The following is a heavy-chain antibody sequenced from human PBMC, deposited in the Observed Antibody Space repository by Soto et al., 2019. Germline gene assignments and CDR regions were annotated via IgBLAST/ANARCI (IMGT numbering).Heavy chain of an antibody. V-gene: IGHV1-18*01. J-gene: IGHJ4*02. Sequence: ASVKVSCKASGGTFSNYAISWVRQAPGQGLEWMGWISAYNGNTNYAQKLQGRVTMTTDTSTSTAYMELRSLRSDDTAVYYCARVLRGYSYGYGYWGQGTLVTVSS. CDR1: GGTFSNYA. D-gene: IGHD5-18*01. CDR3: ARVLRGYSYGYGY. CDR2: ISAYNGNT.